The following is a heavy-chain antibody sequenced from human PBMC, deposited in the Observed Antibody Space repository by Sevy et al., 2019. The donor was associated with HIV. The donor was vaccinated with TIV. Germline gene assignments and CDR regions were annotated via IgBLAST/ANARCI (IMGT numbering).Heavy chain of an antibody. V-gene: IGHV3-48*03. CDR3: TSYVHY. Sequence: GGSLRLSCAASGFTFNVYEMNWVRQAPGKGLEWVSYISSSFSIYYADSVKGRFTISRDNAKNSLYLQMNSLRAEDTAVYYCTSYVHYWGQGTLVTVSS. CDR1: GFTFNVYE. CDR2: ISSSFSI. J-gene: IGHJ4*02.